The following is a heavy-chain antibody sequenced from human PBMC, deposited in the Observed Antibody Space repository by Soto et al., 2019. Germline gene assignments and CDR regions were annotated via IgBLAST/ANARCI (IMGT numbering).Heavy chain of an antibody. V-gene: IGHV3-15*01. D-gene: IGHD2-2*01. CDR3: AVDAQCSSTNCPGAFDI. CDR1: GFTFTDVW. J-gene: IGHJ3*02. CDR2: IKRKIDGETT. Sequence: EVQLVESGGGLVKPGGSLRLSCAASGFTFTDVWMTWVRQAPGKGLEWVGRIKRKIDGETTDYAAPVKGRFTISRDDLKNTLFLQMNSPKSEDTAVYYCAVDAQCSSTNCPGAFDIWGQGTMVTVSS.